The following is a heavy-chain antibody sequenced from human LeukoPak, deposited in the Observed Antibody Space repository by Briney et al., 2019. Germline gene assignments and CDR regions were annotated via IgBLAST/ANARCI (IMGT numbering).Heavy chain of an antibody. CDR3: ARDGYDFWSDYPTTLDY. V-gene: IGHV3-48*01. CDR1: GFNFSTYN. Sequence: QPGGSLRLSCAVSGFNFSTYNMNWVRQAPGKGLEWVSFISTSSRTIYYADSVKGRFTISRDNAKNSLYLQMNSLRAEDTAVYYSARDGYDFWSDYPTTLDYWGQGTLVTVSS. CDR2: ISTSSRTI. D-gene: IGHD3-3*01. J-gene: IGHJ4*02.